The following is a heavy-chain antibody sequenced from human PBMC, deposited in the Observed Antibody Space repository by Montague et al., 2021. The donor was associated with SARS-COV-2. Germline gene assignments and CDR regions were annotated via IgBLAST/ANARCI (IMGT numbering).Heavy chain of an antibody. D-gene: IGHD3-3*01. Sequence: SEILSLTRTVSGGSISSSSYYWGWIRQPPGKGLEWIGSIYYSGSTYYNPSLKSRVTISVDTSKNQFSLKLSSVTAADTAVYYCARKASRGITIFGVVTASYYFDYWGQGTLVTVSS. CDR2: IYYSGST. J-gene: IGHJ4*02. CDR1: GGSISSSSYY. V-gene: IGHV4-39*01. CDR3: ARKASRGITIFGVVTASYYFDY.